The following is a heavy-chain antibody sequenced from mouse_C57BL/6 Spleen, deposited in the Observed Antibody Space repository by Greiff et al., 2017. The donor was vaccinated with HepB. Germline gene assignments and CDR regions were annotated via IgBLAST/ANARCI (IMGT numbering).Heavy chain of an antibody. Sequence: DVKLVESEGGLVQPGSSMKLSCTASGFTFSDYYMAWVRQVPEKGLEWVANINYDGSSTYYLDSLKSRFIISRDNAKNILYLQMSSLKSEDTATYYCARGFTTVVAHWYFDVWGTGTTVTVSS. CDR2: INYDGSST. J-gene: IGHJ1*03. CDR3: ARGFTTVVAHWYFDV. V-gene: IGHV5-16*01. CDR1: GFTFSDYY. D-gene: IGHD1-1*01.